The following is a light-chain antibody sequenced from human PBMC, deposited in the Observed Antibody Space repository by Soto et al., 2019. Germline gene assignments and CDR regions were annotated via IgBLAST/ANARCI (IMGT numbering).Light chain of an antibody. V-gene: IGKV3-20*01. CDR1: QSVSSSY. CDR3: QQYGSSPVT. Sequence: EIVLTQSPGTLSLSPGERATLSCRASQSVSSSYLAWYQQKPGQAPRLLIYGASSMATGIPDRFSGSGSGTDFTLTISRLEPEDFEVDDCQQYGSSPVTFGQGTKVDIK. CDR2: GAS. J-gene: IGKJ1*01.